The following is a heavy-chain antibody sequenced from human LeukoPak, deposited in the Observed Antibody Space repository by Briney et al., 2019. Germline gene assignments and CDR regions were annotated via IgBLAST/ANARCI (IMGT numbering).Heavy chain of an antibody. CDR3: AGDYEGNLAFDI. D-gene: IGHD4-23*01. J-gene: IGHJ3*02. CDR1: GFIVSSNY. V-gene: IGHV3-21*01. CDR2: ISSSSTYI. Sequence: GGSLRLSCAASGFIVSSNYMSWVRQAPGKGLEWVSSISSSSTYIYYADSLEGRFTISRDNVRNSLYLQMNSLRAEDTAVYYCAGDYEGNLAFDIWGQGTMVTVSS.